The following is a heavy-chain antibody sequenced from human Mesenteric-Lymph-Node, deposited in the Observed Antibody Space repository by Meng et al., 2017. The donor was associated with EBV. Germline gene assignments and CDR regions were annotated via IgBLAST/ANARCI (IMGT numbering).Heavy chain of an antibody. CDR2: INHSGSA. V-gene: IGHV4-34*01. Sequence: QWQLHKWGAGLLNPSENLSMCCEVSYVSFSNYYWSWIRQTPGKGLEWIGEINHSGSANYNPSLKSRVTISIDTSKNQFSLRLNSVTAADTAVYYCARGVQVAWRFDPWGQGTLVTVSS. CDR3: ARGVQVAWRFDP. D-gene: IGHD2-15*01. J-gene: IGHJ5*02. CDR1: YVSFSNYY.